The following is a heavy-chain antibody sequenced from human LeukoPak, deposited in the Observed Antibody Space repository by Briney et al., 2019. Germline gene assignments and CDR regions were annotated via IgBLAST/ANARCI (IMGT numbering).Heavy chain of an antibody. CDR2: INPNSGGT. J-gene: IGHJ5*02. V-gene: IGHV1-2*02. CDR1: GYTFTNYG. D-gene: IGHD2-2*01. CDR3: AREDLDIVVVPAALDP. Sequence: ASVKVSCKASGYTFTNYGISWVRQAPRQGLEWMGWINPNSGGTNYAQKFQGRVTMTRDTSISTAYMELSRLRSDDTAVYYCAREDLDIVVVPAALDPWGQGTLVTVSS.